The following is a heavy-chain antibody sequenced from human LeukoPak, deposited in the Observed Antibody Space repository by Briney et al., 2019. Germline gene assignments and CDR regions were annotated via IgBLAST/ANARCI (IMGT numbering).Heavy chain of an antibody. CDR3: AKGSTVTTRWFDP. CDR1: GFTFSSYA. Sequence: GGSLRLSCVASGFTFSSYAMSWVRQAPGKGLEWVSAISGSGGSTYYADSVKGRFTISRDNSKNTLYLQMNSLRVEDTAVYYCAKGSTVTTRWFDPWGQGTLVTVSS. D-gene: IGHD4-17*01. J-gene: IGHJ5*02. CDR2: ISGSGGST. V-gene: IGHV3-23*01.